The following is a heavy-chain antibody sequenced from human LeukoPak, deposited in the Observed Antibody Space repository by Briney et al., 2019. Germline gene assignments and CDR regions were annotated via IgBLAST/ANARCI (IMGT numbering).Heavy chain of an antibody. CDR1: GYSISSGYY. Sequence: KSSETLSLTCTVSGYSISSGYYWGWIRQPPGKGLEWIGSIYHSGSTNYNPSLKSRVTISVDTSKNQFSLKLSSVTAADTAVYYCARDLRFFDYYYYMDVWGKGTTVTVSS. V-gene: IGHV4-38-2*02. CDR2: IYHSGST. D-gene: IGHD3-3*01. CDR3: ARDLRFFDYYYYMDV. J-gene: IGHJ6*03.